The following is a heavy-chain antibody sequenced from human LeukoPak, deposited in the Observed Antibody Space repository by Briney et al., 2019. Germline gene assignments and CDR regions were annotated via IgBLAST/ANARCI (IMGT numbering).Heavy chain of an antibody. CDR3: ARVSRAGKAGTLDY. CDR2: ISYDGSNK. CDR1: GFTFSNYD. V-gene: IGHV3-30*03. J-gene: IGHJ4*02. D-gene: IGHD6-19*01. Sequence: PGGSLRLSCAASGFTFSNYDMHWVRQAPGKGLEWVTLISYDGSNKYYADSVKGRFTISRDNSKNTLYLQMNSLRAEDTAVYYCARVSRAGKAGTLDYWGQGTLVTVSS.